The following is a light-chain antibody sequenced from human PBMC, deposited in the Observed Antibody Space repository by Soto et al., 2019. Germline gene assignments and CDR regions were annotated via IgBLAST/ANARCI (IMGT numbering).Light chain of an antibody. CDR1: SSDVGAYNY. CDR2: KVN. CDR3: GSHTSTGDLG. V-gene: IGLV2-14*01. J-gene: IGLJ1*01. Sequence: QSVLTQPASVSGSPGQSITISCTGTSSDVGAYNYVSWYQQHPGKAPQLMIYKVNNRPSGVSDRFSGSKSGNTASLTISGLQAEYDADYYCGSHTSTGDLGFGTGTKVTVL.